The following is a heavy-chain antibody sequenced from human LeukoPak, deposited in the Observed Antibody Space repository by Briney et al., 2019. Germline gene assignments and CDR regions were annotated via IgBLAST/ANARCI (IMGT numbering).Heavy chain of an antibody. D-gene: IGHD6-19*01. Sequence: PGESLRLSCAASGFTFSSYSMTWVRQAPGKGLEWVSSISSSSSYIYYADSVKGRFTISRDNAKNSLYLQMNSLRAEDTAVYYCARPVYSSGWFYLPIGDWGQGTLVTVSS. J-gene: IGHJ4*02. CDR2: ISSSSSYI. CDR3: ARPVYSSGWFYLPIGD. CDR1: GFTFSSYS. V-gene: IGHV3-21*01.